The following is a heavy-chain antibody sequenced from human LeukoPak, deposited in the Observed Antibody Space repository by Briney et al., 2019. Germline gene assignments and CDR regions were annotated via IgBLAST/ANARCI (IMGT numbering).Heavy chain of an antibody. Sequence: GGSLRLSCAASGFTFSNYGMHWVRQAPGKGLEWVALIWYDGSNKYYADSVRARFTISRDNSKNTLYLQMKSLRVEDTAVYYCARAGVGAIYYFDYWGQGTLVTVSS. D-gene: IGHD1-26*01. CDR2: IWYDGSNK. CDR3: ARAGVGAIYYFDY. V-gene: IGHV3-33*01. CDR1: GFTFSNYG. J-gene: IGHJ4*02.